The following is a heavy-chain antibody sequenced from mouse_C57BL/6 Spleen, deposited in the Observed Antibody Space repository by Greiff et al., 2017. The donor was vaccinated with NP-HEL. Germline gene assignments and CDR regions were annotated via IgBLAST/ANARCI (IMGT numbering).Heavy chain of an antibody. D-gene: IGHD2-3*01. CDR2: IYPGDGDT. V-gene: IGHV1-82*01. J-gene: IGHJ1*03. CDR3: ARDIYFDV. Sequence: VQLQQSGPELVKPGASVKISCKASGYAFSSSWMNWVKQRPGKGLEWIGRIYPGDGDTNCNGKFKGKATLTADKSSSTAYMQLSSLTSEDSAVYFCARDIYFDVWGTGTTVTVSS. CDR1: GYAFSSSW.